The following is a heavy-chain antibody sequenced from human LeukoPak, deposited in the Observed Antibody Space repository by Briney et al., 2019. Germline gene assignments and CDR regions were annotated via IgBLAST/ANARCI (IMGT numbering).Heavy chain of an antibody. CDR2: ISANGGST. Sequence: PGGSLRLSCAASGFTFSRHAMSWVRQAPGKGLEWVSAISANGGSTYYADSVKGRFTMSRDNSKNTLYLQMNSQRAEDTAVYYCAKDTTENPWGQGTLVTVSS. CDR1: GFTFSRHA. V-gene: IGHV3-23*01. J-gene: IGHJ5*02. D-gene: IGHD1-1*01. CDR3: AKDTTENP.